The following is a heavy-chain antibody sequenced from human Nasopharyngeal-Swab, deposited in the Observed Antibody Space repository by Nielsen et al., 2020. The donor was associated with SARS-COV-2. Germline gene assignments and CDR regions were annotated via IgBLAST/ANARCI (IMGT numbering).Heavy chain of an antibody. J-gene: IGHJ6*02. CDR3: ARDFSEKGYYYYGMDV. V-gene: IGHV3-30-3*01. CDR1: GLRFDVYS. CDR2: LSYDGITE. D-gene: IGHD1-26*01. Sequence: GGSLRLSCAASGLRFDVYSFHWVRQAPGKGLDWVAFLSYDGITEEYADSVKGRFTISRDNSKNTLYLQMNSLRAEDTAVYYCARDFSEKGYYYYGMDVWGQGTTVTVSS.